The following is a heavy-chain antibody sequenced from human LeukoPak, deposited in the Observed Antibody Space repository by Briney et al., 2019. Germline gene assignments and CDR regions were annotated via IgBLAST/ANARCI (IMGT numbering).Heavy chain of an antibody. CDR3: ARGMKDTYYYDSSGYYYWFDP. V-gene: IGHV1-46*01. J-gene: IGHJ5*02. D-gene: IGHD3-22*01. Sequence: ASVKVSCKASGYTFTSYYMHWVRQAPGQGLEWMGIINPSGGSTSYAQKFQGRVTMTRDTSTSTVYMELSSLRSEDTAVYYCARGMKDTYYYDSSGYYYWFDPWGQGTLVTVSS. CDR2: INPSGGST. CDR1: GYTFTSYY.